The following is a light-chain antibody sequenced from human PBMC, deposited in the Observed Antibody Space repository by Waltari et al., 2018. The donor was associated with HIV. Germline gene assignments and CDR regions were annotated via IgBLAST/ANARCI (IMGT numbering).Light chain of an antibody. CDR3: RQARQTPFT. J-gene: IGKJ3*01. V-gene: IGKV2-28*01. CDR2: LGS. CDR1: HGLTPNNGTKY. Sequence: DIVVTHSPLSLPVSPGAPASMSCRSSHGLTPNNGTKYLDWYLHKPGQSPQRLIHLGSNRASGVPDRFSGSGSGTDFSRTMRRVEAEDVGVYYCRQARQTPFTFGPGTKVEIK.